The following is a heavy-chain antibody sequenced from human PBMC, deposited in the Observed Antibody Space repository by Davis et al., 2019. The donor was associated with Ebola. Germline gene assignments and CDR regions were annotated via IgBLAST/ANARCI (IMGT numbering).Heavy chain of an antibody. D-gene: IGHD6-13*01. J-gene: IGHJ4*02. Sequence: AASVKVSCKASGYTFTSYGISWVRQAPGQGLEWMGWISAYTGNTNYAQKLQGRVTMTTDTSTSTAYMELRSLRSDDTAVYYCARVPSYSSSWYSGSKVFDYWGQGTLVTVSS. CDR2: ISAYTGNT. CDR1: GYTFTSYG. V-gene: IGHV1-18*01. CDR3: ARVPSYSSSWYSGSKVFDY.